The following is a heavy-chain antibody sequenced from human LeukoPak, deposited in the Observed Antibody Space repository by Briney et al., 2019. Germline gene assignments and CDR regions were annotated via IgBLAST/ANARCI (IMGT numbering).Heavy chain of an antibody. CDR2: ISGSGGST. J-gene: IGHJ4*02. CDR3: AKDKMRVLRYFDWLAPFDY. Sequence: PGGSLRLSCAASGFTFSSYGMSWVCQAPGKGLEWVSAISGSGGSTYYADSVKGRFTISRDNSKNTLYLQMNSLRAEDTAVYYCAKDKMRVLRYFDWLAPFDYWGQGTLVTVSS. V-gene: IGHV3-23*01. CDR1: GFTFSSYG. D-gene: IGHD3-9*01.